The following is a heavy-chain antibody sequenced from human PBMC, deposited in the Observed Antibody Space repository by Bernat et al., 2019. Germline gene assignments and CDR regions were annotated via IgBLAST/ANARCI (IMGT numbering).Heavy chain of an antibody. V-gene: IGHV3-73*01. Sequence: EVQLVESGGGLVQPGGSLKLSCAASGFTFSGSAMHWVRQASGKGLEWVGRIRSKANNYATAYAASVKGRFTISRDDSKSTAYLQMDSLKTEDTAVYYCASWGEDCSGDSCYLYYWGQGTLVTVSS. CDR2: IRSKANNYAT. CDR1: GFTFSGSA. D-gene: IGHD2-15*01. CDR3: ASWGEDCSGDSCYLYY. J-gene: IGHJ4*02.